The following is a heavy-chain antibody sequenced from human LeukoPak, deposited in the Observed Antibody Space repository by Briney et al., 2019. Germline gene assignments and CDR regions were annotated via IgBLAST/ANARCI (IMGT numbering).Heavy chain of an antibody. D-gene: IGHD4-17*01. CDR2: IFHSGIT. Sequence: SETLSLTCAVYGGSFSNYYWTWIRQPPGKGLEWIGEIFHSGITNYNPSLKSRVTMSIDTSKNQFSLKLSSVTAADTAVYYCARRVGRYYGDFLRQWYFDLWGRGTLVTVSS. V-gene: IGHV4-34*12. CDR3: ARRVGRYYGDFLRQWYFDL. J-gene: IGHJ2*01. CDR1: GGSFSNYY.